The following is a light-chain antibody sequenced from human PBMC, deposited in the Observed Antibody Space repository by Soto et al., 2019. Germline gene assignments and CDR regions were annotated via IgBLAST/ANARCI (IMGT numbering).Light chain of an antibody. CDR3: QQRSNWQVT. V-gene: IGKV3-11*01. Sequence: IVLTQSPFTLSFYPVESSTISCRASQSVSSYLAWYQQKPGQPPRLLIYDASNRATGIPARFSGSGSGTDFTLTISSLEPEDFAVYYCQQRSNWQVTFGQGTRLEIK. CDR2: DAS. J-gene: IGKJ5*01. CDR1: QSVSSY.